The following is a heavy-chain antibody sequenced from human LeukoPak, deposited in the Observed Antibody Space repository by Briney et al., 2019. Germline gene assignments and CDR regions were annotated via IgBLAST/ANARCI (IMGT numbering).Heavy chain of an antibody. CDR2: INPTGGST. Sequence: ASVKVSCTASGYTFPSYFMHWMRQAPGQGLEWMGIINPTGGSTTYAQKFQGRVTMTRDTSTSTVYMELSSLRSDDTAVYYCARTAARRFDYWGQGTLVTVSS. J-gene: IGHJ4*02. D-gene: IGHD6-6*01. CDR3: ARTAARRFDY. CDR1: GYTFPSYF. V-gene: IGHV1-46*01.